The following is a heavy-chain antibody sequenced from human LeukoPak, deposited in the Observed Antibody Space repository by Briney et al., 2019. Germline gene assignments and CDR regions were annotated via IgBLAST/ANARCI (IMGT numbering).Heavy chain of an antibody. CDR1: GGTFSSYA. CDR2: IIPILGTA. J-gene: IGHJ4*02. Sequence: PGGSLRLSCAASGGTFSSYAISWVRQAPGQGLEWMGGIIPILGTANYAQKFQGRVTITTDESTSTAYMELSSLRSEDTAVYYCARLGGSYYRREDYWGQGTLVTVSS. CDR3: ARLGGSYYRREDY. V-gene: IGHV1-69*05. D-gene: IGHD1-26*01.